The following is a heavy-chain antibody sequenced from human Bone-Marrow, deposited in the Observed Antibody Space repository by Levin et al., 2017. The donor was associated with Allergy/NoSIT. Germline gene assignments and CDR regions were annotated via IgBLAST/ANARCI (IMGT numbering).Heavy chain of an antibody. Sequence: GASVKVSCAASGFTFSNYAMNWVRQAPGKGLEWVSVISGTTSTTYFADSVKGRFTVSRDNSKNTLYLRMKSLRAGDTATYYCVKDSFAVPGNVAGFDLWGQGTMVTVSS. CDR3: VKDSFAVPGNVAGFDL. D-gene: IGHD6-19*01. CDR1: GFTFSNYA. V-gene: IGHV3-23*01. J-gene: IGHJ3*01. CDR2: ISGTTSTT.